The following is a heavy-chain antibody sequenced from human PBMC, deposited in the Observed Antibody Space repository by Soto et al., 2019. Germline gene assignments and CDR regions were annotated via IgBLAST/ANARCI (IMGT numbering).Heavy chain of an antibody. V-gene: IGHV4-59*08. CDR1: GGSIKSYY. CDR3: TRRRFNMVRGLTTSRWFDP. CDR2: IYENGST. J-gene: IGHJ5*02. D-gene: IGHD3-10*01. Sequence: QVELQQSGPGLVKPSETLSLTCTVFGGSIKSYYWDWIRQSPGKGLEWIGEIYENGSTTYNPSLQSRVSMSVDESTNQFSLTVKSVTAADTAVYYCTRRRFNMVRGLTTSRWFDPWGQGAHVTVSS.